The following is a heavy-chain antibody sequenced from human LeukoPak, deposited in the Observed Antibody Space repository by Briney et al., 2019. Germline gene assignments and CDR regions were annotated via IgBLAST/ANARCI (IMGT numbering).Heavy chain of an antibody. Sequence: SETLSLTCSVSDGSMGSYCWSWIRQPAGKGLEWIGRIFYTGSTHYNPSLKSRVSISVDKPNNQFSLRLSSVTAADTAVYYCARYGRGGAEWYFDLWGRGTLVIVSS. CDR1: DGSMGSYC. D-gene: IGHD3-16*01. CDR2: IFYTGST. CDR3: ARYGRGGAEWYFDL. V-gene: IGHV4-4*07. J-gene: IGHJ2*01.